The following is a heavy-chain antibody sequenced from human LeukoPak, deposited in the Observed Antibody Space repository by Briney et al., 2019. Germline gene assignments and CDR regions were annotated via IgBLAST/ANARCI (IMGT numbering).Heavy chain of an antibody. V-gene: IGHV3-23*01. D-gene: IGHD2-15*01. CDR3: AKDRSGAGSISREADY. Sequence: PGGSLRLSCAASGFTFASYAMSWFRQAPGKGLEWVSAISGSGSNTFYADAVKGRFTISRDNSKSTLYLQMNSLRVEDTAVYYCAKDRSGAGSISREADYWGQGTLVTVSS. CDR2: ISGSGSNT. J-gene: IGHJ4*02. CDR1: GFTFASYA.